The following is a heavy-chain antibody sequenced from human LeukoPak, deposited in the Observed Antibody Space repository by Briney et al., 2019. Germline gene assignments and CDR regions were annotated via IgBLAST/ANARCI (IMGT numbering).Heavy chain of an antibody. V-gene: IGHV3-74*01. CDR1: EFTFTTYW. J-gene: IGHJ4*02. CDR2: SNSDGSST. D-gene: IGHD1-20*01. CDR3: ARASNWKYDY. Sequence: GGSLRLSCAASEFTFTTYWMHWVRQAPGKGLVWVSRSNSDGSSTSYADSVKGRFTISRDNAKNTLYLQMHSLRAEDTAVYYCARASNWKYDYWGQGTLVTVSS.